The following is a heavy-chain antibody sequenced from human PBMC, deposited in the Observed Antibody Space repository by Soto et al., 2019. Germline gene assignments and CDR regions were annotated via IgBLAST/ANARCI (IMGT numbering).Heavy chain of an antibody. V-gene: IGHV4-59*01. D-gene: IGHD2-15*01. CDR2: IYYSGST. Sequence: LETLSLTCTVSGGSISSYCWSWIRQPPGKGLEWIGYIYYSGSTNYNPPLKSRVTISVDTSKNQFSLKLSSVTAADTAVYYCARVGGGGYAYYFDYWGQGTLVTVSS. CDR1: GGSISSYC. CDR3: ARVGGGGYAYYFDY. J-gene: IGHJ4*02.